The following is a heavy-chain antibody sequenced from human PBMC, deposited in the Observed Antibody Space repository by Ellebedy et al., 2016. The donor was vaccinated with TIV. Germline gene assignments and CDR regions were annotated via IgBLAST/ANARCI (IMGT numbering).Heavy chain of an antibody. CDR2: IYYSGST. D-gene: IGHD4-17*01. Sequence: MPGGSLRLSCSVSGGSISSVSYYWGWIRQPPGKGLEWIGSIYYSGSTYYNPSLKSRVTISVDTSKNQFSLKLNSVTAADTAVYYCARHSTVTTIGTWGQGALVTVSS. J-gene: IGHJ5*02. CDR3: ARHSTVTTIGT. CDR1: GGSISSVSYY. V-gene: IGHV4-39*07.